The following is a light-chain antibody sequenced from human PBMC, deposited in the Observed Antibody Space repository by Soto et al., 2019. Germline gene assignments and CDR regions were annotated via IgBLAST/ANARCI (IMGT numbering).Light chain of an antibody. J-gene: IGLJ3*02. CDR2: EAN. CDR1: TSDVGSHSL. V-gene: IGLV2-23*01. CDR3: CSYAGSGTWM. Sequence: QSALTQPASVSGSPGQSITISCTGATSDVGSHSLVSWFQQHPGEAPKLMIYEANKRPSGVSNRFSGSKSDNTASLTISGLQDEDDADYYCCSYAGSGTWMFGGGTKVTVL.